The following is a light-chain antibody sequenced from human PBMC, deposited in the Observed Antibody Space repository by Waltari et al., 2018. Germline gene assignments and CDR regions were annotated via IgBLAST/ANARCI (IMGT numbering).Light chain of an antibody. CDR2: GAS. V-gene: IGKV3-20*01. CDR3: QNHERVPET. J-gene: IGKJ1*01. Sequence: EIVLTQSPGTLSLSPGERATLSCRASKSICRYLAWYQQKPDQAPRLLIYGASSRATGIPDRFSGSGSGTDFSLTISRLEPEDVAVYYCQNHERVPETFGQGTKVEIK. CDR1: KSICRY.